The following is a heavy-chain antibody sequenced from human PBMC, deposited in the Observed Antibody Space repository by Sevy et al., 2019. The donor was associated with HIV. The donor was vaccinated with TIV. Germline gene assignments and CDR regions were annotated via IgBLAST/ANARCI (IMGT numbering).Heavy chain of an antibody. CDR1: GFTFTDYA. J-gene: IGHJ4*02. CDR3: ARGYYYDSSGYYPHYFDY. V-gene: IGHV3-30-3*01. D-gene: IGHD3-22*01. CDR2: ISNDGSNK. Sequence: GGSLRLSCAASGFTFTDYAMHWVRQAPGKGLEWVAVISNDGSNKYYADSVKGRFTIYRDNSKNTLYLQMNSLRVEDTGVYYCARGYYYDSSGYYPHYFDYWGQGALVTVSS.